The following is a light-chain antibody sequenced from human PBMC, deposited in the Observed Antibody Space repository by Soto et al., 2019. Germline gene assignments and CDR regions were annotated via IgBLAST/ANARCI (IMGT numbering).Light chain of an antibody. CDR3: QKYYTAPET. CDR1: QGISSY. Sequence: DIQMTQSPSSLSASVGDRVTITCRASQGISSYLAWYQQKPGKVPKVLIYAASTLQAGVPSRFSGSGSGTEFTLTISNLQHEDVATYYCQKYYTAPETFGQGTKVEI. CDR2: AAS. J-gene: IGKJ1*01. V-gene: IGKV1-27*01.